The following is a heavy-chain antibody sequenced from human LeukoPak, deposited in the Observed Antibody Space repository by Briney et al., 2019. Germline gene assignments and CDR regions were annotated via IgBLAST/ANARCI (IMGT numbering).Heavy chain of an antibody. J-gene: IGHJ5*02. CDR2: LYSSGST. D-gene: IGHD4-11*01. CDR3: ARAVTRNNWFDP. Sequence: SETLSLTCTVSGGSIRSNNDYWGWIRQPPGKGLEWIGSLYSSGSTYYNPSLKSRVTISVDTSKNEFSLKLSSVTAADTAVYYCARAVTRNNWFDPWGQGTLVTVSS. CDR1: GGSIRSNNDY. V-gene: IGHV4-39*07.